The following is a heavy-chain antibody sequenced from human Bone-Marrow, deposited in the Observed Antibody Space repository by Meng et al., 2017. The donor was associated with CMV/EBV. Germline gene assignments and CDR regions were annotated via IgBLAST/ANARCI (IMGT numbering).Heavy chain of an antibody. CDR3: ARDPDYGDYVGDWFDS. D-gene: IGHD4-17*01. Sequence: GESLKISCAASGFTFGTFPMNWVRQAPGKGLDWISYISSTSSTIYYADSVKGRFTISRDNSKNTLYLQMNSLRAEDTAVYYCARDPDYGDYVGDWFDSWGQGTLVTVSS. CDR1: GFTFGTFP. J-gene: IGHJ5*01. CDR2: ISSTSSTI. V-gene: IGHV3-48*01.